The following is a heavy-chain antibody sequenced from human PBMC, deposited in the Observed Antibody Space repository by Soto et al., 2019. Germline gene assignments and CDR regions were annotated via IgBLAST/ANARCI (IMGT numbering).Heavy chain of an antibody. CDR2: IDWDDDK. Sequence: GLTLGNPTQALTLGCAFSGFSLSTSGMCVSWIRQPPGKALEWLALIDWDDDKYYSTSLKTRLTISKDTSKNQVVLTMTNMDPVDTATYYCARVEMTNYYGMDVWGQGTTVTVSS. CDR1: GFSLSTSGMC. CDR3: ARVEMTNYYGMDV. D-gene: IGHD4-17*01. V-gene: IGHV2-70*01. J-gene: IGHJ6*02.